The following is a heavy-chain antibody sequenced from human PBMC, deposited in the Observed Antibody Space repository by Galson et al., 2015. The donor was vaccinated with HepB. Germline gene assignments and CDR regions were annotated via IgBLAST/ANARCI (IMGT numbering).Heavy chain of an antibody. CDR2: ISNDGHDV. CDR1: GFIFSNFG. D-gene: IGHD3-22*01. CDR3: ARESGTYSDRRGSTPLGPMDC. Sequence: SLRLSCAASGFIFSNFGMHWVRQAPGKGLEWVAVISNDGHDVFYADSVKGRFTISRDNSENTLYLQMNSLKGEDTAMYYCARESGTYSDRRGSTPLGPMDCWSRGTTVLVS. J-gene: IGHJ6*02. V-gene: IGHV3-30*03.